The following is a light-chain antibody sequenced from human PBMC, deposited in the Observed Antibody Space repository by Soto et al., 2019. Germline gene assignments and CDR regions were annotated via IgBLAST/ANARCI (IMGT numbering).Light chain of an antibody. CDR1: QSLSSS. Sequence: EIVMTQSPATLSVSPGERATLSCRASQSLSSSLAWYQQKPGQAPRLLIYDASTRATDIPARFSGSGSGTEFTLTISSRQAEDYAVYYCLQYFRWRTFGQGTKVEIK. V-gene: IGKV3-15*01. CDR2: DAS. J-gene: IGKJ1*01. CDR3: LQYFRWRT.